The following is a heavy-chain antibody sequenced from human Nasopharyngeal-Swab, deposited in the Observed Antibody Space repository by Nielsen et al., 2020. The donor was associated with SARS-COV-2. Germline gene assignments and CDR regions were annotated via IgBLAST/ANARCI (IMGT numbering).Heavy chain of an antibody. J-gene: IGHJ3*02. CDR1: GGSINSYY. CDR2: IYYSGST. Sequence: SETLSLTCSVSGGSINSYYWSWIRQPPGKGLEWIGNIYYSGSTNYNPSLKSRVIISVDTSKNQFSLKLSSVTAADTAVYYCARPLYSGSLGAFDIWGQGTMVTVSS. V-gene: IGHV4-59*12. CDR3: ARPLYSGSLGAFDI. D-gene: IGHD1-26*01.